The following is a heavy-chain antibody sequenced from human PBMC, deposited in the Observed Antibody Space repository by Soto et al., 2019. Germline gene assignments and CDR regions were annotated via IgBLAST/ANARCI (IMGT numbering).Heavy chain of an antibody. Sequence: PGGSLRLSCEASGFTFSNYAMSWVRRAPGKGLEWVSAISGSGGSTYYADSVKGRFTISRDNSKNTLYLQINSLRAEDTAVYYCAKSGGYYDSSGYSHFDYWGQGTLVTVSS. V-gene: IGHV3-23*01. D-gene: IGHD3-22*01. J-gene: IGHJ4*02. CDR3: AKSGGYYDSSGYSHFDY. CDR1: GFTFSNYA. CDR2: ISGSGGST.